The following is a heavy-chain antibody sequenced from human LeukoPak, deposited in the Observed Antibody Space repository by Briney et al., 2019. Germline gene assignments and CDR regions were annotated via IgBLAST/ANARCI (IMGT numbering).Heavy chain of an antibody. CDR2: ITTGDGNT. CDR3: ARSLGGGDWYFDY. D-gene: IGHD2-21*01. V-gene: IGHV3-23*01. Sequence: GGSLRLSCTASGFTFSSYTMTWVRQAPGKGLKWVSTITTGDGNTYYADSVKGRFTISRDNSKNTLYLQMDSLRAEDTAMYYCARSLGGGDWYFDYWGQGTLVTVSS. J-gene: IGHJ4*02. CDR1: GFTFSSYT.